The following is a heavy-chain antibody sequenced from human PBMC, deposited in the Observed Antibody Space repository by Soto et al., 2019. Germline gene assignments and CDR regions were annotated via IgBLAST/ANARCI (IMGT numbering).Heavy chain of an antibody. J-gene: IGHJ4*02. CDR2: IYHSGTT. CDR3: ARHDYDSGSYVRY. Sequence: QLQLQESGPGLVKPSETLSLTCTVSGGSISSTSYYWGWIRQPPGKGLEWIGNIYHSGTTYYNPSLTSGVTISVDTSKTQFSLKLISVTAAATAVYYCARHDYDSGSYVRYWGQGTLVTVSS. CDR1: GGSISSTSYY. D-gene: IGHD3-10*01. V-gene: IGHV4-39*01.